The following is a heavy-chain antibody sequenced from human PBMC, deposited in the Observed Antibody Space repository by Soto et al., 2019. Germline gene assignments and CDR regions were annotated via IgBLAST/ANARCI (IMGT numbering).Heavy chain of an antibody. D-gene: IGHD3-10*01. CDR1: GGTFSRYA. V-gene: IGHV1-69*13. Sequence: GASVKVSCKASGGTFSRYAFSWVRQAPGQGLEWMGGIVPIYGTRGFAQKFQGRLTITADEPTRTAYMELSSLRSEDTAVYYCARTTYGSGSTYYYYYGMDVWGQGTTVTVSS. J-gene: IGHJ6*02. CDR3: ARTTYGSGSTYYYYYGMDV. CDR2: IVPIYGTR.